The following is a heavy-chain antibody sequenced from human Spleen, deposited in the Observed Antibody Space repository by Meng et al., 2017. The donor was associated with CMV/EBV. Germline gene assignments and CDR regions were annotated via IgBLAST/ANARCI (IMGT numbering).Heavy chain of an antibody. CDR1: GYTFSDYY. CDR3: ARRGNWGDAIDF. Sequence: ASVKVSCKASGYTFSDYYMYWVRQAPGQGLQWMGIINPTGGYTNYGQKFKGRVTMTRDTSTSTVYMEVNSLKSEDTAVYYCARRGNWGDAIDFWGQGTMVTVSS. V-gene: IGHV1-46*01. CDR2: INPTGGYT. J-gene: IGHJ3*01. D-gene: IGHD7-27*01.